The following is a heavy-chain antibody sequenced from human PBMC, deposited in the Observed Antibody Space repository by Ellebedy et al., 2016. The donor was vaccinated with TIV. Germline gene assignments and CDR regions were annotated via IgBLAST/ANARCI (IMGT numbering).Heavy chain of an antibody. D-gene: IGHD3-10*01. CDR3: ARDRWFGELSLYYYYGMDV. V-gene: IGHV3-7*01. CDR2: IKQDGSEK. Sequence: GESLKISCAASGFTFSSYWMSWVRQAPGKGLEWVANIKQDGSEKYYVDSVKGRFTISRDNAKNSLYLQMNSLRAEDTAVYYCARDRWFGELSLYYYYGMDVWGQGTTVTVSS. J-gene: IGHJ6*02. CDR1: GFTFSSYW.